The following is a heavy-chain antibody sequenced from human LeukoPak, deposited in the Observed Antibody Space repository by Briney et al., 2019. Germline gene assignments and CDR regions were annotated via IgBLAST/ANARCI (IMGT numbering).Heavy chain of an antibody. D-gene: IGHD1-20*01. CDR3: ATDNWYVMNL. J-gene: IGHJ6*02. Sequence: GGSLRLSCAASRFTGPPFSAHWMHWVRQAPGQGLMWVAHINGGGTMSTYADSVKGRFIISRDNAKNTLFLQMDSLRLEDTAVYFCATDNWYVMNLWGQGTTVTVSS. CDR1: RFTGPPFSAHW. V-gene: IGHV3-74*01. CDR2: INGGGTMS.